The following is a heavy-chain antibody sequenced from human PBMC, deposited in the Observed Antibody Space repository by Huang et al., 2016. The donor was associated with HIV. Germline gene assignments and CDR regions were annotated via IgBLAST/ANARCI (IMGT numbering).Heavy chain of an antibody. CDR2: INDKGYT. D-gene: IGHD6-13*01. CDR3: ARASWYEPRSWYFGL. CDR1: GGSVSGHY. J-gene: IGHJ2*01. V-gene: IGHV4-34*01. Sequence: QVQLQQWGAGLLKPSETLSLTCAVYGGSVSGHYWSWIRQPPGKGLEWIAEINDKGYTNYNPALKRRVTISVHTSRNQCSPKLNSVTAADAAVYYCARASWYEPRSWYFGLWGRGTLVTVSS.